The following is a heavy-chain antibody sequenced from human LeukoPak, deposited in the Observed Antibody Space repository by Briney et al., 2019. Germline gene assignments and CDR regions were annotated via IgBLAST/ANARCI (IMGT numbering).Heavy chain of an antibody. CDR2: IKQDGSET. CDR1: GFSFSSYW. Sequence: GGSLRLSCATSGFSFSSYWMSWVRQAPGKGLEWMVKIKQDGSETYYVDSVKGRFTISRDNAKNSVYLQMNSLRAEDTAVYYCVRDYYSGYWGQGTLVTVSS. V-gene: IGHV3-7*05. J-gene: IGHJ4*02. CDR3: VRDYYSGY. D-gene: IGHD3-10*01.